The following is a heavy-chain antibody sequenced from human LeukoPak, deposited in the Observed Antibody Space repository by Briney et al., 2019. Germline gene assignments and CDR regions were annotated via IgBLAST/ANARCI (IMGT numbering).Heavy chain of an antibody. J-gene: IGHJ4*02. CDR3: ANYDSSGYYYHY. V-gene: IGHV3-21*04. Sequence: GGSLRLSCVASGFTFSSYTMNWVRQAPGKGLEWVSAISTSSDYKYYADSVKGRFTISRDNAKNTLYLQMNSLRAEDTAVYYCANYDSSGYYYHYWGQGTLVTVSS. D-gene: IGHD3-22*01. CDR2: ISTSSDYK. CDR1: GFTFSSYT.